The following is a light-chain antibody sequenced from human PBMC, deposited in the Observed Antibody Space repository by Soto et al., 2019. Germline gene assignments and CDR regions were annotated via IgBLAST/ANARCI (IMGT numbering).Light chain of an antibody. CDR2: GAS. CDR1: QSVGSN. CDR3: QQYGSSPPRT. Sequence: EVVMTQSPATLSASPGERVTLSCRARQSVGSNLAWYQQKPGQAPRLLIYGASTRATGIPARFSGSGSGADFTLSISRLEPEDFAVYYCQQYGSSPPRTFGQGTKVDIK. V-gene: IGKV3-15*01. J-gene: IGKJ1*01.